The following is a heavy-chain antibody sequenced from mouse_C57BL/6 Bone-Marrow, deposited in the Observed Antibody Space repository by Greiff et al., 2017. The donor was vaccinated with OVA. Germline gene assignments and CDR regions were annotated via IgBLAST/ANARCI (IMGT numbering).Heavy chain of an antibody. CDR2: IRSKSNNYAT. D-gene: IGHD3-2*02. V-gene: IGHV10-1*01. J-gene: IGHJ2*01. Sequence: EVHLVESGGGLVQPKGSLKLSCAASGFSFNTYAMNWVRQAPGKGLEWVARIRSKSNNYATYYADSVKDRFTISRDDSESMLYLQMNNLKTEDTAMYYCVRHGESSGYRFDYWGQGTTLTVSS. CDR3: VRHGESSGYRFDY. CDR1: GFSFNTYA.